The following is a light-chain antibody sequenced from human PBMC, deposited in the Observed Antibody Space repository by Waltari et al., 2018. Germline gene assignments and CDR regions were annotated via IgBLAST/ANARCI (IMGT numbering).Light chain of an antibody. J-gene: IGLJ2*01. Sequence: QSALTQPASVSGSPGQSITIPCTGTRSDVSGYNYVSWYQQHPGKAPKLMIYDVSNRPSGVSNRFSGSKSGNTASLTISGLQAEDEADYYCSSYTSSSTLVVFGGGTKLTVL. CDR3: SSYTSSSTLVV. V-gene: IGLV2-14*01. CDR1: RSDVSGYNY. CDR2: DVS.